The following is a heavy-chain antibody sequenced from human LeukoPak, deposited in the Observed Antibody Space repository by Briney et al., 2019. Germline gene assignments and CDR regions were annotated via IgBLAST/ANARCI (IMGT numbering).Heavy chain of an antibody. CDR1: GFTFSSYG. CDR2: IRYDGRHK. J-gene: IGHJ4*02. CDR3: ARVATSVY. Sequence: PGGSLRLSCAASGFTFSSYGMHWVRQAPGKGLEWVAFIRYDGRHKYYAESVKGRFTISRDNAKNSLYLQMNSLRAEDTAVYYCARVATSVYWGQGTLVTVSS. V-gene: IGHV3-30*02.